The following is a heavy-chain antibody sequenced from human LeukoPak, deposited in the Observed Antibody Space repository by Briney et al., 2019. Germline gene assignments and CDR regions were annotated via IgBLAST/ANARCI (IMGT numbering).Heavy chain of an antibody. J-gene: IGHJ6*03. CDR3: ARGLVGSYYYYYYYMDV. D-gene: IGHD1-26*01. Sequence: PSETLSLTCAVYGGSFSGYYWSWIRQPPGKGLEWIGEINHSGSTNYNPSLKSRVTISVDTSKNQFSLKLSSVTAADTAVYYCARGLVGSYYYYYYYMDVWGKGTTVTVSS. CDR2: INHSGST. CDR1: GGSFSGYY. V-gene: IGHV4-34*01.